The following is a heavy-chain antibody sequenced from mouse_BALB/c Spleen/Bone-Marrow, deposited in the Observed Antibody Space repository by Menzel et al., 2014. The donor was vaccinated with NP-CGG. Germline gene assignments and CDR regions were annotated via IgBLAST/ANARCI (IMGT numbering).Heavy chain of an antibody. CDR1: GFTFSSFG. J-gene: IGHJ2*01. CDR2: ISSGSSTI. CDR3: VRSGSSSGYFDY. D-gene: IGHD1-1*01. V-gene: IGHV5-17*02. Sequence: EVQLVESGGGLVQPGGSRKLSCAASGFTFSSFGMHWVRQAPEKGLEWVAYISSGSSTIYYGDTVMGRFTISRDNPKNTLFLQMTGLRSEDTATYYCVRSGSSSGYFDYWGQGTTLTVSS.